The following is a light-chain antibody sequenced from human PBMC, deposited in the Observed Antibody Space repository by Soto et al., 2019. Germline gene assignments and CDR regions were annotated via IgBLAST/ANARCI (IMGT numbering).Light chain of an antibody. Sequence: QAVVTQSSSASASLGSSVKLTCTLSSGHSSYIIAWHQQQPGKAPRYLMKLEGSGSYNKGSGVPDRFSGSSSGADHYLTISNLQFEDEADYYCETWDSNTLHWVFGGGTKLTVL. CDR1: SGHSSYI. CDR2: LEGSGSY. J-gene: IGLJ3*02. CDR3: ETWDSNTLHWV. V-gene: IGLV4-60*02.